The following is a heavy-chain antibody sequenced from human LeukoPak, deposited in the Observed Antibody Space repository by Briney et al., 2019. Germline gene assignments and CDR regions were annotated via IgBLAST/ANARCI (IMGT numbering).Heavy chain of an antibody. CDR1: GYTFTSYD. J-gene: IGHJ4*02. D-gene: IGHD1-26*01. V-gene: IGHV1-8*01. Sequence: VASVKVSCKASGYTFTSYDINRVRQATGQGLEWMGWMNPNSGTTGYAQKFQGRVTMTTNTSISTAYMELSSLRSEDTAVYYCARGLGSPVGRNYWGQGTLVTVSS. CDR2: MNPNSGTT. CDR3: ARGLGSPVGRNY.